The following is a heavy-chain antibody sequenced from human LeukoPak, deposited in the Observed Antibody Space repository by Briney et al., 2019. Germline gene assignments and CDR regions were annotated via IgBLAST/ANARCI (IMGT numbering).Heavy chain of an antibody. V-gene: IGHV5-51*01. CDR2: IYPGDSDT. CDR1: GYSFTSYW. CDR3: ARQGKLYAFDI. J-gene: IGHJ3*02. D-gene: IGHD3-10*01. Sequence: GESLKISCKGSGYSFTSYWIAWVRQMPGKGLEWMGIIYPGDSDTRYRPSFQDQVTISADKSISTAYLQWSSLKASDTAMYYCARQGKLYAFDIWGQGTMVTVSS.